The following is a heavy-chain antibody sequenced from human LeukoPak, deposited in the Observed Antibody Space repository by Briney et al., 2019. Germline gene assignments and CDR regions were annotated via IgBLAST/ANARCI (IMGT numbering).Heavy chain of an antibody. CDR1: GFTFSSYS. J-gene: IGHJ4*02. V-gene: IGHV3-48*04. Sequence: GGSLRLSCAASGFTFSSYSMNWVRQAPGKGLEWVSYISSSSSTIYYADSVKGRFTISRDNAKNSLYLQMNSLRAEDTAVYYCVIEDDYGDSGMDYWGQGTLVTVSS. D-gene: IGHD4-17*01. CDR2: ISSSSSTI. CDR3: VIEDDYGDSGMDY.